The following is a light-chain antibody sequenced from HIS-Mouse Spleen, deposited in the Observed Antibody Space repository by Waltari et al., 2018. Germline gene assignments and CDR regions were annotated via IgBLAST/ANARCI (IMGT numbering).Light chain of an antibody. CDR3: CSYAGSYTGV. J-gene: IGLJ1*01. V-gene: IGLV2-11*01. Sequence: QSALTQSRSVSVSPGQSVPISCTVTSSDVGGYDDVSGYQQHPGKAPKLMIYDVSKRPSGVPDRFSGSKSGNTASLTISGLQAEDEADYYCCSYAGSYTGVFGTGTKVTVL. CDR1: SSDVGGYDD. CDR2: DVS.